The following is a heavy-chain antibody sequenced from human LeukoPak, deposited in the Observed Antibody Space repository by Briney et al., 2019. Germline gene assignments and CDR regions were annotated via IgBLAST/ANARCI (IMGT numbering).Heavy chain of an antibody. CDR3: ARRFSGRCSSTSCGPRGGYYYYYYMDV. CDR2: IKQDGSEK. D-gene: IGHD2-2*01. Sequence: GGSLRLSCAASGFTFSSYWMSWVRQAPGKGLEWVANIKQDGSEKYYVDSVKGRFTISRDNAKNSPYLQMNSLRAEDTAVYYCARRFSGRCSSTSCGPRGGYYYYYYMDVWGKGTTVTVSS. V-gene: IGHV3-7*01. CDR1: GFTFSSYW. J-gene: IGHJ6*03.